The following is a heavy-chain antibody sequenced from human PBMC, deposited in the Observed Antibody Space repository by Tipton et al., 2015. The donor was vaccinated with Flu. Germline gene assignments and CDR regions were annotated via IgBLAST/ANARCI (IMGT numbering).Heavy chain of an antibody. D-gene: IGHD4-11*01. V-gene: IGHV4-38-2*01. Sequence: TLSLTCAVSGYSISSAYYWGWIRQPPGRGLEWIGTFGTMSHRGRTYYNPSLKNRVTISVDTSKNQFSLKVFSVTAADTAVYYCARLDYSNYVSDPKNWFDPWGQGILVTVSS. CDR1: GYSISSAYY. CDR2: FGTMSHRGRT. J-gene: IGHJ5*02. CDR3: ARLDYSNYVSDPKNWFDP.